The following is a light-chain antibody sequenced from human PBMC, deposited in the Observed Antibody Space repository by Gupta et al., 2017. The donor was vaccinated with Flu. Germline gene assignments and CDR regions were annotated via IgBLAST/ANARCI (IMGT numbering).Light chain of an antibody. CDR1: SSNIGAGYD. CDR3: QSYDSSLSAIDNYV. Sequence: QSVLTQPPSVSGAPGQRVTISCTGSSSNIGAGYDVHWYQQLPGTAPKLLIYGNSNRPSGVPDRFSGSKSGTSASLAITGLQAEDEADYYCQSYDSSLSAIDNYVFGTGTKVTVL. V-gene: IGLV1-40*01. J-gene: IGLJ1*01. CDR2: GNS.